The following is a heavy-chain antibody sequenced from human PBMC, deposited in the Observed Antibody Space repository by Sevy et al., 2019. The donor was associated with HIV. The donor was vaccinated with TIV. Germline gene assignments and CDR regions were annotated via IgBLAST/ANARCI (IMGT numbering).Heavy chain of an antibody. CDR1: GFMFSSYA. CDR2: VSGSGAST. J-gene: IGHJ6*03. CDR3: AKNPAEGSYYYMDV. Sequence: GGSLRLSCAASGFMFSSYAMSWVRQAPGKGLEWVSSVSGSGASTYYADSVKGRFTISRDNSKNTLYLQMSSLRVEDTAVYYCAKNPAEGSYYYMDVWGKGTTVTVSS. V-gene: IGHV3-23*01.